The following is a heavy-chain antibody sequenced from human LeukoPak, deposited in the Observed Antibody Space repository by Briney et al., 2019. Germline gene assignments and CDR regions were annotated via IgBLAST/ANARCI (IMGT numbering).Heavy chain of an antibody. V-gene: IGHV1-69*06. Sequence: SVKVSCKASGGTFSSYAISWVRQAPGQGLEWMGGIIPIFGTANYAQKFQGRVTITADKSTSTAYMELSSLRSEDTAVYYCARASYHILAGYYFYHWGQGTLVTVSS. CDR2: IIPIFGTA. CDR1: GGTFSSYA. J-gene: IGHJ4*02. D-gene: IGHD3-9*01. CDR3: ARASYHILAGYYFYH.